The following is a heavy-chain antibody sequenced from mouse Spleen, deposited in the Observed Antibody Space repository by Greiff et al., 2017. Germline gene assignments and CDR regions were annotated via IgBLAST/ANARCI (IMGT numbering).Heavy chain of an antibody. CDR1: GFTFSSYA. J-gene: IGHJ4*01. V-gene: IGHV5-9-3*01. CDR2: ISSGGSYT. Sequence: EVQGVESGGGLVKPGGSLKLSCAASGFTFSSYAMSWVRQTPEKRLEWVATISSGGSYTYYPDSVKGRFTISRDNAKNTLYLQMSSLRSEDTAMYYCARRTGSYYAMDYWGQGTSVTVSS. D-gene: IGHD4-1*01. CDR3: ARRTGSYYAMDY.